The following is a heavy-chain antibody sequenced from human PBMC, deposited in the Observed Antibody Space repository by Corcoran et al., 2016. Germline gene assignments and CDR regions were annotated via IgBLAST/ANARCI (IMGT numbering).Heavy chain of an antibody. V-gene: IGHV3-74*01. J-gene: IGHJ4*02. CDR2: ISVDGSGT. CDR1: GLTFSSYW. Sequence: EVQLVESGGGLVQPGGSLRLSCAVSGLTFSSYWMNWVRQAPGKGLVWVSRISVDGSGTTYADSVRGRFTVSRDNAKNTLYLQMNSLRAEDTAVYYCASYYSDSSGYFPYFDYWGQGTLVTVSS. D-gene: IGHD3-22*01. CDR3: ASYYSDSSGYFPYFDY.